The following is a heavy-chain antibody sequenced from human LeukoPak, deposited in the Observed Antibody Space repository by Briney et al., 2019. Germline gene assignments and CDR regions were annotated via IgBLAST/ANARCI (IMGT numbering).Heavy chain of an antibody. Sequence: SETPSLTCAVYGGSFSGYYWSWIRQPPGKGLVWIGEINHSGSTNYNPSLKSRVTISVATSKNQFSLKLSSVTAADTAVYYCARDNRMWERINRNYHDYGMDVWGRGTTVTVSS. J-gene: IGHJ6*02. CDR1: GGSFSGYY. CDR2: INHSGST. CDR3: ARDNRMWERINRNYHDYGMDV. D-gene: IGHD1-26*01. V-gene: IGHV4-34*01.